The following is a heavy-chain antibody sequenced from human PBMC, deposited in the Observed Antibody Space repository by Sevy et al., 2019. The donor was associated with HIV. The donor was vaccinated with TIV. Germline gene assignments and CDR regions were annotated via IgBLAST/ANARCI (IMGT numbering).Heavy chain of an antibody. CDR3: ARQYSSGWYGGSDAFDI. D-gene: IGHD6-19*01. CDR2: ISAYNGNT. J-gene: IGHJ3*02. CDR1: GYTFTSYG. V-gene: IGHV1-18*01. Sequence: ASVKVSCKASGYTFTSYGISWVRQAPGQGLEWMGWISAYNGNTNYAQKLQGRVTMTTDTSTSTAYMELRSLRSDDTAVYYCARQYSSGWYGGSDAFDIWGQWTMVTVSS.